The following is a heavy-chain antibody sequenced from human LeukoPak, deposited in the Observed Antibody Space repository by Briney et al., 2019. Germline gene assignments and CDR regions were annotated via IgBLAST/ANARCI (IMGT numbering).Heavy chain of an antibody. V-gene: IGHV3-23*01. J-gene: IGHJ4*02. CDR3: TKGSGTSRPYFFDY. CDR1: GFTFSSYV. Sequence: GGSLRLSCATSGFTFSSYVMSWVRQSPVKGLEWVSALTTGSGSSYYADSVKGRFTISRDNSKNMLYLQMNSLRAEDTAVYYCTKGSGTSRPYFFDYWGQGTLVTVSS. CDR2: LTTGSGSS.